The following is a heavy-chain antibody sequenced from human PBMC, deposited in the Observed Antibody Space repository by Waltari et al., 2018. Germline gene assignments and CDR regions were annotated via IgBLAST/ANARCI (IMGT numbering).Heavy chain of an antibody. J-gene: IGHJ6*03. CDR3: ARPSTEYYYYYYYMDV. V-gene: IGHV3-48*03. CDR1: GFSISNYE. Sequence: EMQVVESGGGLVQPGGSLRLSCEASGFSISNYEMNWIRQAPGKGLEWVSYISNSGSTMYYADSVKGRFTISRDNAKNSLYLEMNSLRAEDTAIYYCARPSTEYYYYYYYMDVWGKGTTVTV. CDR2: ISNSGSTM.